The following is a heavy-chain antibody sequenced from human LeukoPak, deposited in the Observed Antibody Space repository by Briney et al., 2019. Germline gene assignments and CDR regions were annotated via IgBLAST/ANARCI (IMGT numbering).Heavy chain of an antibody. Sequence: GASVKVSCKASGYTFTSYDINWVRQATGQGLEWMGWMNPNSGNTGYAQKFQGRVTMTRNTSISTAYMELSSLRSEDTAVYYCARGYGYSSTFAGYYYYGMDVWGQGTTVTVSS. J-gene: IGHJ6*02. CDR2: MNPNSGNT. D-gene: IGHD6-19*01. CDR3: ARGYGYSSTFAGYYYYGMDV. CDR1: GYTFTSYD. V-gene: IGHV1-8*01.